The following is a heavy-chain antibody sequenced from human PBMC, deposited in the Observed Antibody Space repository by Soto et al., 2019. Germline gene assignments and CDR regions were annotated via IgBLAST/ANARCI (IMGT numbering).Heavy chain of an antibody. D-gene: IGHD1-26*01. CDR3: ARGGRLWELRYFDD. J-gene: IGHJ4*02. CDR1: GGSISSGGYY. CDR2: IYYSGST. Sequence: SETLSLTCTVSGGSISSGGYYWSWIPQHPGKGLEWIGYIYYSGSTYYNPSLKSRVTISVDTSKNQFSLKLSSVTAADTAVYYCARGGRLWELRYFDDWGQGTLVTVSS. V-gene: IGHV4-31*03.